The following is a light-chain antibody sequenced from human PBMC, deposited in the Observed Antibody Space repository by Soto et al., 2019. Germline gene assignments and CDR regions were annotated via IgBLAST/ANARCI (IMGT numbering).Light chain of an antibody. V-gene: IGLV2-14*01. Sequence: QSVLTQPASVSGSPGQSITISCTGTSRDVGGYNYVSWYQQHPGKAPKLMIYDVSHRPSGVSDRFSGSKSGNTASLTISGLQAEDEADYYCSSYTSSSTPFYVFGTGTKVTVL. CDR3: SSYTSSSTPFYV. CDR1: SRDVGGYNY. J-gene: IGLJ1*01. CDR2: DVS.